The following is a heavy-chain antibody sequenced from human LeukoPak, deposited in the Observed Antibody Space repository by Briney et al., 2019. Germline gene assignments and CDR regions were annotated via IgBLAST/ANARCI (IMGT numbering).Heavy chain of an antibody. J-gene: IGHJ4*02. V-gene: IGHV3-7*01. CDR2: IKQDESEK. CDR3: ARRYFDY. Sequence: GGSLRLSCAASGFTFGSYRMSWVRQAPGKGLEWVANIKQDESEKYYVDSVKGRFTISRDNAKNSLYLQMNSLRAEDTAVYYCARRYFDYWGQGTLVTVSS. CDR1: GFTFGSYR.